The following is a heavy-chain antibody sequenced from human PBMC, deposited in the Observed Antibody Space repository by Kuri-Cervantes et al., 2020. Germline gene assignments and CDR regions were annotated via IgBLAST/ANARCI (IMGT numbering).Heavy chain of an antibody. CDR3: ARVRAVAGKRHYYYYYGMDV. V-gene: IGHV4-30-4*01. D-gene: IGHD6-19*01. Sequence: SETLSLTCTVSGGSISSGDYYWSWIRQPPGKGLEWIGYIYYGGSTYYNPSLKSRVTISVDTSKNQFSLKLSSVTAADTAVYYCARVRAVAGKRHYYYYYGMDVWGQGTTVTVSS. CDR2: IYYGGST. CDR1: GGSISSGDYY. J-gene: IGHJ6*02.